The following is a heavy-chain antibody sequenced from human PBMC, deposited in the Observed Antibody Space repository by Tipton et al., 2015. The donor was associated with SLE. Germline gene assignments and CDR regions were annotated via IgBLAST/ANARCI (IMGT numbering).Heavy chain of an antibody. Sequence: TLSLTCTVSVDSISTYYWSWIRQPPGKGLEWIGYIYNSGNTDYNPSLKSRVAISVDTSKTHFSLKLRSLTAADTAVYYCARGRTIFGVVPAGDSFDIWGQGTMVTVSS. V-gene: IGHV4-59*01. CDR3: ARGRTIFGVVPAGDSFDI. D-gene: IGHD3-3*01. CDR2: IYNSGNT. J-gene: IGHJ3*02. CDR1: VDSISTYY.